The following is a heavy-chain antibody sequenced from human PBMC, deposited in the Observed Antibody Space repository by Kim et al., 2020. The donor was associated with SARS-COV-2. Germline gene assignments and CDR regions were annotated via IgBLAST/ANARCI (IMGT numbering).Heavy chain of an antibody. CDR3: ARAKGYSGYEPYGMDV. CDR1: GGSFSGYY. V-gene: IGHV4-34*01. J-gene: IGHJ6*02. Sequence: SETLSLTCAVYGGSFSGYYWNWIRQPPGKGLEWIGEINHSGSTNYNPSLKSRVTISVDTSKNQFSLKLSSVTAADTAVYYCARAKGYSGYEPYGMDVWG. D-gene: IGHD5-12*01. CDR2: INHSGST.